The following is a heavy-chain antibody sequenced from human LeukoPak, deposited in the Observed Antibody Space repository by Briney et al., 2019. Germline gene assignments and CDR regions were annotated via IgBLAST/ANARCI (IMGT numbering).Heavy chain of an antibody. J-gene: IGHJ4*02. V-gene: IGHV3-21*01. Sequence: PGGSLRLSCAASGFTFNTYNMNWARQAPGKGLEWVSSISTSSGHIYYADSVKGRFTISRDNAKNSLYLQMNSLRAEDTAVYYCAPDTIFGAYWGQGTLVTVSS. CDR3: APDTIFGAY. CDR1: GFTFNTYN. D-gene: IGHD3-3*01. CDR2: ISTSSGHI.